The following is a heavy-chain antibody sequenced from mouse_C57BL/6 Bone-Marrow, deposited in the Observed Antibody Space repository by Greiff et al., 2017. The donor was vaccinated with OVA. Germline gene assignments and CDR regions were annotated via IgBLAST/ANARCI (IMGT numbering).Heavy chain of an antibody. CDR1: GYTFTSYW. Sequence: QVQLQQPGAELVKPGASVKLSCKASGYTFTSYWMHWVKQRPGQGLEWIGMIHPNGGSTNYNEKFKSKATLTVDKSSSTAYMQLSSLTSEDSAVYYCARPVPGAWFAYWGQGTLVTVSA. CDR3: ARPVPGAWFAY. J-gene: IGHJ3*01. V-gene: IGHV1-64*01. CDR2: IHPNGGST.